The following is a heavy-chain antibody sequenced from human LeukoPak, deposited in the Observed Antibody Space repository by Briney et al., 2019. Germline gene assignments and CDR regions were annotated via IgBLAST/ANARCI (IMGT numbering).Heavy chain of an antibody. D-gene: IGHD3-10*01. CDR3: ARPGYYGSGSYYSIPFDY. CDR1: GGSISSSNFY. CDR2: IYYSGST. J-gene: IGHJ4*02. V-gene: IGHV4-39*01. Sequence: SETLSLTCTVSGGSISSSNFYWGWLRQPPGKGLEWIGSIYYSGSTYYNPSLKSRVTISVDTSKNQFSLKLSSVTAADTAVYYCARPGYYGSGSYYSIPFDYWGQGTLVTVSS.